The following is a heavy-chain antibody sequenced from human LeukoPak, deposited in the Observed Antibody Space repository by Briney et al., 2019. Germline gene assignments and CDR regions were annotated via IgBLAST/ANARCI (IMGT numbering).Heavy chain of an antibody. CDR2: ISSSSSYI. CDR3: ARGITRGYSYEGTSY. CDR1: GFTFSSHS. D-gene: IGHD5-18*01. Sequence: GGSLRLSCAASGFTFSSHSMNWLRQAPGKGLEWVSSISSSSSYIYYADSVKGRFTISRDNAKNSLYLQMNSLRAEDTAVYYCARGITRGYSYEGTSYWGQGTLVTVSS. V-gene: IGHV3-21*01. J-gene: IGHJ4*02.